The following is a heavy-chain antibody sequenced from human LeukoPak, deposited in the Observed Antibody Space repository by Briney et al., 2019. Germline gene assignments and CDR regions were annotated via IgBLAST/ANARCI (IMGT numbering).Heavy chain of an antibody. CDR1: GGSFSGYY. V-gene: IGHV4-34*01. CDR2: INHSGST. Sequence: PSETLSLTCAVYGGSFSGYYWSWIRQPPGKGLKWIGEINHSGSTNYNPSLKSRVTISVDTSKNQFSLKLSSVTAADTAVYYCARLLKYQLLSNLSSKPGDYYGMDVWGQGTTVTVSS. D-gene: IGHD2-2*01. CDR3: ARLLKYQLLSNLSSKPGDYYGMDV. J-gene: IGHJ6*02.